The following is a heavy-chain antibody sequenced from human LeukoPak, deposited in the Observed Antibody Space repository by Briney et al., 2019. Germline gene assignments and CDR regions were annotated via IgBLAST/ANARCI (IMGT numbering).Heavy chain of an antibody. D-gene: IGHD6-13*01. CDR1: GFTFSSYS. J-gene: IGHJ6*02. V-gene: IGHV3-21*01. CDR3: ARDRGAAAGPYYYYYGMDV. CDR2: ISSSSSYI. Sequence: PGGSLRLSCAASGFTFSSYSMNWVRQAPGTGLEWVSSISSSSSYIYYADSVKGRFTISRDNAKNSLYLQMNSLRAEDTAVYYCARDRGAAAGPYYYYYGMDVWGQGTTVTVSS.